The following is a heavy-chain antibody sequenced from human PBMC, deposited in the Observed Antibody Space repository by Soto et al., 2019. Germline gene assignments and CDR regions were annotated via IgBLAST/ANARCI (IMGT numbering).Heavy chain of an antibody. Sequence: XESLKLNWQCSGYSFTSYLIGLVRQMPGKGLEWMGIIYPGDSDTRYSPSLQGQVTISADKSISTAYLQWSSLKASDTAMYYCARQELSDSSGYDAFDIWGQGTMVTVSS. J-gene: IGHJ3*02. CDR1: GYSFTSYL. D-gene: IGHD3-22*01. CDR2: IYPGDSDT. CDR3: ARQELSDSSGYDAFDI. V-gene: IGHV5-51*01.